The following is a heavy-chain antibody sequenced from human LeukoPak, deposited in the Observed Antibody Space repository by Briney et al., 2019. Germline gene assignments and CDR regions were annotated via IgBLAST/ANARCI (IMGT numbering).Heavy chain of an antibody. D-gene: IGHD3-10*01. CDR1: GYTFTSYA. J-gene: IGHJ4*02. V-gene: IGHV1-3*01. CDR3: ARPYGSGSYYNPFDY. CDR2: INAGNGNT. Sequence: ASVTVSCKASGYTFTSYAMHWVRQAPGQRLEWMGWINAGNGNTKYSQKFQGRVTITRDTSASTAYMELSSLRSEDTAVYYCARPYGSGSYYNPFDYWGQGTLVTVSS.